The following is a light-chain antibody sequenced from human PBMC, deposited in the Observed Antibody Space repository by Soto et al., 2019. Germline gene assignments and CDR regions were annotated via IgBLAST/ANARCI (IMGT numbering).Light chain of an antibody. CDR1: QGLSSW. Sequence: DIQMTQSPSSVSASVGDRVTITCRASQGLSSWLAWYQQKPGKAPKLLIYSGSSLQSGVSSRCSGSRGGTAITLTISSLQPEELATYYWQQANSVPITFGQGTRLEI. CDR3: QQANSVPIT. J-gene: IGKJ5*01. V-gene: IGKV1D-12*01. CDR2: SGS.